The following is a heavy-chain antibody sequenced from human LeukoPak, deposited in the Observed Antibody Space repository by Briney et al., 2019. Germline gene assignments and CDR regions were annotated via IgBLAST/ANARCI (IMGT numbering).Heavy chain of an antibody. J-gene: IGHJ4*02. CDR3: ATGKYCSGGSCSWDY. D-gene: IGHD2-15*01. CDR1: GFTFSSYA. Sequence: GGSLKLSCAASGFTFSSYAMHWARQAPGKGLERVPVISYDGSNKYYADSVKGRFTISRDNSKNTLYLQMNSLRAEDTAVYYCATGKYCSGGSCSWDYWGQGTLVTVSS. V-gene: IGHV3-30-3*01. CDR2: ISYDGSNK.